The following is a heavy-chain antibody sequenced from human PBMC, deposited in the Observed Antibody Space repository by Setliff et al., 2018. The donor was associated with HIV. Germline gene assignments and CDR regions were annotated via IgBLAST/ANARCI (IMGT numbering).Heavy chain of an antibody. CDR3: ASAPLYFYDGSGYLKY. CDR1: GGSISSGGYY. J-gene: IGHJ4*02. CDR2: ISYSGSS. D-gene: IGHD3-22*01. V-gene: IGHV4-31*03. Sequence: KTSETLSLTCTVSGGSISSGGYYWSWIRQHPGKGLEWIGYISYSGSSYYNPSLKSRVTLSVDTSKNQVSLKLGSVTAADTAVYFCASAPLYFYDGSGYLKYWGQGSQVTVSS.